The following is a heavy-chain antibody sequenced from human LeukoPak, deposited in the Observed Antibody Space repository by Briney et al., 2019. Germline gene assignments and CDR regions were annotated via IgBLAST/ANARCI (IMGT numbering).Heavy chain of an antibody. CDR1: GYTFTSYG. D-gene: IGHD3-10*01. Sequence: GASVKVSCKASGYTFTSYGISWVRQAPGQGLEWMGWISAYNGNTNHAQKLQGRVTMTTDTSTSTAYMELRSLRSDDTAVYYCARDPRGYYYGSGSYYSDWGQGTLVTVSS. V-gene: IGHV1-18*01. CDR2: ISAYNGNT. J-gene: IGHJ4*02. CDR3: ARDPRGYYYGSGSYYSD.